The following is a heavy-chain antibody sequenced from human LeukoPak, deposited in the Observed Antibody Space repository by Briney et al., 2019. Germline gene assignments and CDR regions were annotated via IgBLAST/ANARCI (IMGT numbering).Heavy chain of an antibody. CDR2: IWYDGSNK. J-gene: IGHJ6*02. Sequence: PGGSLRLSCAASGFTFSSFGMHWVRQAPDKGLEWVALIWYDGSNKHYADSVKGRYIISRDNSKNTLYLHMNSLRAEDTAAYYCARFRDGVFSGGDSYNGMDVWGQETTVTVSS. V-gene: IGHV3-33*01. D-gene: IGHD3-16*01. CDR1: GFTFSSFG. CDR3: ARFRDGVFSGGDSYNGMDV.